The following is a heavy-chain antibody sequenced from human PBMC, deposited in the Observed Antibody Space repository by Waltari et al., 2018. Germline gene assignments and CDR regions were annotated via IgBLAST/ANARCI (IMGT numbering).Heavy chain of an antibody. CDR3: ARDRGELLPFDY. Sequence: QVQLVQSGAEVKKPGASVKVSCKASGYNFTSYYMHWVRQAPGQGLEWMGIINPSGGSTSYAQKFQGRVTMTRDTSTSTVYMELSSLRSEDTAVYYCARDRGELLPFDYWGQGTLVTVSS. V-gene: IGHV1-46*01. CDR2: INPSGGST. D-gene: IGHD1-26*01. CDR1: GYNFTSYY. J-gene: IGHJ4*02.